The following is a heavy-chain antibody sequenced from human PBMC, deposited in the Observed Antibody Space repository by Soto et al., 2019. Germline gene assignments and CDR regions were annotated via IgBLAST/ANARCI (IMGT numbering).Heavy chain of an antibody. J-gene: IGHJ6*02. D-gene: IGHD3-10*01. CDR1: GGSISSGDHY. CDR3: ARVRHDYGSGSYGMDV. CDR2: IYYGGNT. V-gene: IGHV4-31*03. Sequence: QVQLQESGPGLMKPSQTLSLTCTVSGGSISSGDHYWSWIRQHPGKGLEWIGFIYYGGNTYYKPPLTSRVTISLDTSKNQLSLRQSAITAADTAVYYCARVRHDYGSGSYGMDVWGRGTTVTVSS.